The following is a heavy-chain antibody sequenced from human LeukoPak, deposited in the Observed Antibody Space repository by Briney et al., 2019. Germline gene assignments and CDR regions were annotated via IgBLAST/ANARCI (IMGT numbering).Heavy chain of an antibody. CDR3: ARSEDSSGWYLDY. CDR2: IIPIFGTA. D-gene: IGHD6-19*01. CDR1: GFTFSSYA. V-gene: IGHV1-69*01. J-gene: IGHJ4*02. Sequence: GGSLRLSCAASGFTFSSYAISWVRQAPGQGLEWMGGIIPIFGTANYAQKFQGRVTITADESTSTAYMELSSLRSEDTAVYYCARSEDSSGWYLDYWGQGTLVTVSS.